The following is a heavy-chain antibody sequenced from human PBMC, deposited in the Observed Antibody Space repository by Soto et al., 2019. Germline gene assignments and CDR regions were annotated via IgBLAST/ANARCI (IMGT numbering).Heavy chain of an antibody. CDR3: ARDEDRYYDFWSGFPWAFYI. D-gene: IGHD3-3*01. V-gene: IGHV3-7*01. J-gene: IGHJ3*02. CDR1: GFTFSSYW. CDR2: IKQDVSEK. Sequence: EVQLVESGGGLVQPGGSLRLSCAASGFTFSSYWMSWVRQAPGKGLEWVANIKQDVSEKYYVDSVKGRFTISRDNAKNSLYLQMNSLRAEDTAVYYCARDEDRYYDFWSGFPWAFYICGQGTMVTVSS.